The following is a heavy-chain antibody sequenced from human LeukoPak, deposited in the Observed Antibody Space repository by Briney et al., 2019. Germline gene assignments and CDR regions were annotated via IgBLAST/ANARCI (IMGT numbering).Heavy chain of an antibody. CDR3: AVGYCSGGSCYRKKNDAFDI. V-gene: IGHV1-2*02. Sequence: GASVKVSCKASGYTFTGYYMHWVRQAPGQGLEWMGWINPTSGGTNYAQKFQGRVTMTRDTSISTAYMELSRLRSDDTAVYYCAVGYCSGGSCYRKKNDAFDIWGQGTMVTVSS. D-gene: IGHD2-15*01. J-gene: IGHJ3*02. CDR1: GYTFTGYY. CDR2: INPTSGGT.